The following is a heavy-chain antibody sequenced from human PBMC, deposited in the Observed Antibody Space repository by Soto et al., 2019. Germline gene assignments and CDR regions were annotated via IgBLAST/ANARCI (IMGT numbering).Heavy chain of an antibody. V-gene: IGHV1-69*01. J-gene: IGHJ6*02. CDR1: GGTFSSYA. CDR3: ARPGIAAHEWSDYYYYGLDV. Sequence: QVQLVQSGAEVKKPGSSVKVSCKSSGGTFSSYAISWVRQSPGQGLEWLGGILPIFGTANYAEKFQGRVTITAEESTSTDYMELSSLRSEDTAVYYGARPGIAAHEWSDYYYYGLDVWGQGTTVTVSS. D-gene: IGHD6-6*01. CDR2: ILPIFGTA.